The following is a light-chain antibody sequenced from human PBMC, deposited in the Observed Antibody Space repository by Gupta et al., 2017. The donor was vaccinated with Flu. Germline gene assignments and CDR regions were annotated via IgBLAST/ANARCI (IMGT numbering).Light chain of an antibody. CDR2: SNN. V-gene: IGLV1-44*01. J-gene: IGLJ1*01. CDR1: SSNIGGNI. CDR3: STWEDSPNAYYV. Sequence: SVLTQPPSASGSPGQRVTISCSGSSSNIGGNIVNWYQQLPGTAPKLLIYSNNQRPSGVPDRFSAAKSGTSAALAISGLQSEEEADDYCSTWEDSPNAYYVFGTGTKVTVL.